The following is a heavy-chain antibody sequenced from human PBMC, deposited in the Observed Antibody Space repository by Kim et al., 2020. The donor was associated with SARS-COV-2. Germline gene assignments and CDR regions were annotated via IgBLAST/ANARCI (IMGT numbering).Heavy chain of an antibody. J-gene: IGHJ6*02. CDR1: GYTFTSYA. CDR3: ARDLCSSTSCYYYYGMDV. Sequence: ASVKVSCKASGYTFTSYAMHWVRQAPGQRLEWMGWINAGNGNTKYSQKFQGRVTITRDTSASTAYMELSSLRSEDTAVYYCARDLCSSTSCYYYYGMDVWGQGTTVTVSS. CDR2: INAGNGNT. D-gene: IGHD2-2*01. V-gene: IGHV1-3*01.